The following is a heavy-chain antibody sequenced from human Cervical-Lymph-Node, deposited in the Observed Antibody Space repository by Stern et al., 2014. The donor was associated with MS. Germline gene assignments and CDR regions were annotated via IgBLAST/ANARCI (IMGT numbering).Heavy chain of an antibody. Sequence: HVQLQESGPGLVKPSQTLSLTCSVSGGPISGGGYYWSWIRQHPGQGLEWIGHIYYSGSTAYNPSLRSRVTIAVDTSKNQFSLRLTSMTAADAAVYFCAREGLNTVPYFDHWGQGTRVTVSS. J-gene: IGHJ4*02. CDR2: IYYSGST. CDR1: GGPISGGGYY. V-gene: IGHV4-31*03. CDR3: AREGLNTVPYFDH. D-gene: IGHD4-17*01.